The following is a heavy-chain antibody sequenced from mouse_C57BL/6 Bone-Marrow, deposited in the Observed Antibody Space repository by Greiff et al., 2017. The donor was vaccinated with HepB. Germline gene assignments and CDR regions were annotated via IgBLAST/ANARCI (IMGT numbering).Heavy chain of an antibody. D-gene: IGHD2-4*01. V-gene: IGHV6-3*01. CDR2: IRLKSDNYAT. CDR3: TGGGLRQEYAMDY. J-gene: IGHJ4*01. CDR1: GFTFSNYW. Sequence: EVMLVESGGGLVQPGGSMKLSCVASGFTFSNYWMNWVRQSPEKGLEWVAQIRLKSDNYATHYAESVKGRFTISRDDSKSSVYLQMNNLRAEDTGIYYCTGGGLRQEYAMDYWGQGTSVTVSS.